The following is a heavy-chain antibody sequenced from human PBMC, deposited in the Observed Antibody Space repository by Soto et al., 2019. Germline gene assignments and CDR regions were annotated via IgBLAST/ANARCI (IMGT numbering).Heavy chain of an antibody. CDR1: GFSFDDFT. CDR3: AKDFCSRTNCYPAPLTYHYYGVDV. CDR2: INWDGTAT. Sequence: GGSLRLSCAASGFSFDDFTMHWVRQAPGKGLEWVSLINWDGTATYYTDSVKGRFTISRDNRKNSLYLQMNRLGPEDTALYFCAKDFCSRTNCYPAPLTYHYYGVDVWGQGTTVTAP. V-gene: IGHV3-43*01. D-gene: IGHD2-2*01. J-gene: IGHJ6*02.